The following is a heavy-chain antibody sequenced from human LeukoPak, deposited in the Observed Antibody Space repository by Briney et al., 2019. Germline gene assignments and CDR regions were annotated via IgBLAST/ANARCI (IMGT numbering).Heavy chain of an antibody. CDR2: KLYDGGKE. CDR1: GFIFTNYA. D-gene: IGHD6-13*01. Sequence: GGSLRLSCTASGFIFTNYAMHWVRQAPGKGPEWLAVKLYDGGKEYYADSVMGRFTISRDDSKNTLFLEMNTLRAEDTAVYYRASLSSWYQVIFDYWGQGTLVTVSS. V-gene: IGHV3-30-3*01. J-gene: IGHJ4*02. CDR3: ASLSSWYQVIFDY.